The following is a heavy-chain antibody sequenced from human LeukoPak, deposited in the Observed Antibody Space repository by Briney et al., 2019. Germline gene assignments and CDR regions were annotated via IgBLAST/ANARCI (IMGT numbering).Heavy chain of an antibody. CDR2: ISGSGGST. J-gene: IGHJ1*01. V-gene: IGHV3-23*01. CDR3: AKDAPAAVAEYFQH. CDR1: GFTFSSYA. D-gene: IGHD2-2*01. Sequence: GGSLTLSCAASGFTFSSYAMSWVRQPPGKGLEWVSAISGSGGSTYYADSVKGRFAISRDNSKNTLYLQMNSLRAEDTAVYYCAKDAPAAVAEYFQHWGQGTLVTVSS.